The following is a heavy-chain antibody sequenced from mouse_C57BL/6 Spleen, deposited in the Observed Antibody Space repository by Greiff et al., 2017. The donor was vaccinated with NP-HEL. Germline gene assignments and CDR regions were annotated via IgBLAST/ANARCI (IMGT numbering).Heavy chain of an antibody. CDR2: IDPSDSYT. CDR1: GYTFTSYW. Sequence: QVHVKQPGAELVMPGASVKLSCKASGYTFTSYWMHWVKQRPGQGLEWIGEIDPSDSYTNYNQKFKGKSTLTVDKSSSTAYMQLSSLTSEDSAVYYCARERELTAAFDYWGQGTTLTVSS. CDR3: ARERELTAAFDY. J-gene: IGHJ2*01. D-gene: IGHD4-1*01. V-gene: IGHV1-69*01.